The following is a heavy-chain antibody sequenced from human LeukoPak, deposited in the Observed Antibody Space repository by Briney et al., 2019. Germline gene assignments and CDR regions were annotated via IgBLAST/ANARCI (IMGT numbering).Heavy chain of an antibody. Sequence: PGGSLRLSCAASGFTFSSYGMHWVRQAPGKGLEWLSYISSGSTTIYYADSVKGRFTISRDNAKNSLYLQMNSLRVEDTAVYYCARGRPPHIVLVTDADYWGQGTLVTVSA. D-gene: IGHD2-21*02. CDR3: ARGRPPHIVLVTDADY. V-gene: IGHV3-48*04. CDR1: GFTFSSYG. J-gene: IGHJ4*02. CDR2: ISSGSTTI.